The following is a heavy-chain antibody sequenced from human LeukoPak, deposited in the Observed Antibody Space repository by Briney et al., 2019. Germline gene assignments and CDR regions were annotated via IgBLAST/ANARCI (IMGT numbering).Heavy chain of an antibody. J-gene: IGHJ2*01. D-gene: IGHD3-3*01. Sequence: ASVKVSCKASGYTFTGYYMHWVRQAPGQGLEWMGRINPNSGGTNYAQKFQGRDTMTRDTSISTAYMELSRLRSDDTAVYYCARDFAMIFGVVIGFDLWARGTLVTVSS. CDR3: ARDFAMIFGVVIGFDL. CDR2: INPNSGGT. CDR1: GYTFTGYY. V-gene: IGHV1-2*06.